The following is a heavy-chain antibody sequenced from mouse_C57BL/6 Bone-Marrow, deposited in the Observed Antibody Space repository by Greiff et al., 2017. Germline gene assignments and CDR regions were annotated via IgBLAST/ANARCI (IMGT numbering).Heavy chain of an antibody. CDR3: ARTYYSNYDAMDY. CDR2: IGPEDGET. J-gene: IGHJ4*01. V-gene: IGHV14-2*01. CDR1: GFNIKDYY. Sequence: EVKLVESGAELVKPGASVKLSCTASGFNIKDYYMHWVKQRNEQGLEWIGRIGPEDGETKYAPKFQGKATITADTSSNTAYLQLSSLTSEDTAVYYCARTYYSNYDAMDYWGQGTSVTVSS. D-gene: IGHD2-5*01.